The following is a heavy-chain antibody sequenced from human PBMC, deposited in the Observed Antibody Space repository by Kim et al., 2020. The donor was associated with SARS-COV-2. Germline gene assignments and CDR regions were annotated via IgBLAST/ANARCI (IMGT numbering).Heavy chain of an antibody. D-gene: IGHD3-3*01. Sequence: GWSLRLSCSASGFTFSSYAMHWVRQAPGKGLEYVSAISSNGGSTYYADSVKGRFTISRDNSKNTLYLQMSSLRAEDTAVYYCVNQSPGGRRLRFLEWLYNWGAFDIWGQGTMVTVSS. CDR2: ISSNGGST. CDR1: GFTFSSYA. V-gene: IGHV3-64D*09. CDR3: VNQSPGGRRLRFLEWLYNWGAFDI. J-gene: IGHJ3*02.